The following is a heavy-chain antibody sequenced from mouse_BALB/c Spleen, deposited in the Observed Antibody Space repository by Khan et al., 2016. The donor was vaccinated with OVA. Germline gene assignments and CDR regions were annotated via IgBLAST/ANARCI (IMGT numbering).Heavy chain of an antibody. CDR2: IYPGDGDT. D-gene: IGHD2-13*01. J-gene: IGHJ3*01. Sequence: QVQLKESGAELVRPGSSVKISCKASGYAFSSYWMNWVKQRPGQGLEWIGQIYPGDGDTKYNGKFKGKVTLTADKSSNTAYMQLSSLTSEDCAVYFCARSGDDYFAYWGQGTLVTVSA. CDR3: ARSGDDYFAY. CDR1: GYAFSSYW. V-gene: IGHV1-80*01.